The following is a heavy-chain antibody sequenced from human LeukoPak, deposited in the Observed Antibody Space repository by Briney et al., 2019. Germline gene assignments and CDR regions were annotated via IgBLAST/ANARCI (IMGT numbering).Heavy chain of an antibody. Sequence: PGGSLRLSCAASGFTFSSYGMHWVRQAPGKGLEWVAAISYDGSNKYYADSVKGRFTISRDNSKNTLYLQMNSLRAEDTAVYYCAKDDYDLTSPFDYWGQGTLVTVSS. CDR2: ISYDGSNK. V-gene: IGHV3-30*18. D-gene: IGHD4-17*01. CDR3: AKDDYDLTSPFDY. CDR1: GFTFSSYG. J-gene: IGHJ4*02.